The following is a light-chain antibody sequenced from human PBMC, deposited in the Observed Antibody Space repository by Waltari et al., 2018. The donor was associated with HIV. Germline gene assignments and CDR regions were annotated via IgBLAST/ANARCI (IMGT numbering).Light chain of an antibody. CDR2: DAS. V-gene: IGKV3-11*01. CDR3: QQRSNWPPLT. Sequence: EIVLTQSPATLSVSPGDRATLSCRASQSIGTSLAWYQQKPGQAPSLIIYDASRGAIGIPARFSGSGSGTDFTLTSSNVEPEDFAVYYCQQRSNWPPLTFGGGTKVEIK. J-gene: IGKJ4*01. CDR1: QSIGTS.